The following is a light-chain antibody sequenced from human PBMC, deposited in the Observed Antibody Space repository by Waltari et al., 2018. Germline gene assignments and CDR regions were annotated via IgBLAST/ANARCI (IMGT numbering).Light chain of an antibody. J-gene: IGKJ4*01. CDR3: QQRSTWPLT. CDR2: DAS. V-gene: IGKV3-11*01. Sequence: EIVLTQSPVTLSLSPGERATLSCRASQSVGSYLAWYQQKAGQAPRLLIYDASNGATGIPARFSGSGSETYFTLTISSLEPEDFAIYYCQQRSTWPLTFGGGSKVEI. CDR1: QSVGSY.